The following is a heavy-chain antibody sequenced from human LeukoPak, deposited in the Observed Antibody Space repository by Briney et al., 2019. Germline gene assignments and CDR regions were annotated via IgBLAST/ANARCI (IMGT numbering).Heavy chain of an antibody. Sequence: SSETLSLTCTVSGGSSSSYYWSWIRQPPGKGLEWIGYIYYSGSTNYNPSLKSRVTISVDTSKNQFSLKLSSVTAADTAVYYCARASYSSGPPGYWGQGTLVTVSS. D-gene: IGHD6-19*01. CDR1: GGSSSSYY. CDR3: ARASYSSGPPGY. CDR2: IYYSGST. V-gene: IGHV4-59*01. J-gene: IGHJ4*02.